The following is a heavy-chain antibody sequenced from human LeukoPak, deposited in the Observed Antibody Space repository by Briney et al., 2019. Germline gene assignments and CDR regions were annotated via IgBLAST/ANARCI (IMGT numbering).Heavy chain of an antibody. V-gene: IGHV1-24*01. J-gene: IGHJ3*02. Sequence: ASVKVSCKVSGYTLTELSMHWVRQAPGKGLEWMGGFDPEDGETIYAQKFQGRVTITADESTSIAYMELSSLRSEDTAVYYCARGESSGWYSNDAFDIWGQGTMVTVSS. CDR2: FDPEDGET. CDR3: ARGESSGWYSNDAFDI. D-gene: IGHD6-19*01. CDR1: GYTLTELS.